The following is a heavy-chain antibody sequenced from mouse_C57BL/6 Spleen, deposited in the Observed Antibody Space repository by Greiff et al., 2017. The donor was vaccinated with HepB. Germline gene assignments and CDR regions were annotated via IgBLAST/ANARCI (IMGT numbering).Heavy chain of an antibody. CDR3: ARRYYGSSYAMDY. D-gene: IGHD1-1*01. CDR2: ISSGSSTI. V-gene: IGHV5-17*01. J-gene: IGHJ4*01. CDR1: GFTFSDYG. Sequence: EVKLVESGGGLVKPGGSLKLSCAASGFTFSDYGMHWVRQAPEKGLEWVAYISSGSSTIYYAATVKGRFTISRDNAKNTLFLQMTSLRSEDTAMYYCARRYYGSSYAMDYWGQGTSVTVSS.